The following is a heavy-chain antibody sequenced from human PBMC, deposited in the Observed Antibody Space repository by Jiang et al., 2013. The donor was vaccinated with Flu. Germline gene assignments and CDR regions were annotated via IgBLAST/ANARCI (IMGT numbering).Heavy chain of an antibody. CDR1: GYTFTGYY. CDR2: INPNSGGT. CDR3: ARGSWIQLMVRVGGYGMDV. Sequence: SCKASGYTFTGYYMHWVRQAPGQGLEWMGWINPNSGGTNYAQKFQGWVTMTRDTSISTAYMELSRLRSDDTAVYYCARGSWIQLMVRVGGYGMDVWGQGTTVTVSS. V-gene: IGHV1-2*04. J-gene: IGHJ6*02. D-gene: IGHD5-18*01.